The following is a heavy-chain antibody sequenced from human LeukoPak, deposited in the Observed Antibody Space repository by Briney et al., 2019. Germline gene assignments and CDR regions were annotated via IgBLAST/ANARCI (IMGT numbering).Heavy chain of an antibody. D-gene: IGHD3-22*01. J-gene: IGHJ4*02. CDR2: INQDGSDH. CDR3: ARDYSSGRDF. V-gene: IGHV3-7*04. Sequence: PGQSLRVSCAASGFTFSTKWMSWVRQAPGQGLELVATINQDGSDHYYVDSVKGRFTISRDNAKNSVDLQMNSLRAEDTAVYYCARDYSSGRDFWGQGTLVTVSS. CDR1: GFTFSTKW.